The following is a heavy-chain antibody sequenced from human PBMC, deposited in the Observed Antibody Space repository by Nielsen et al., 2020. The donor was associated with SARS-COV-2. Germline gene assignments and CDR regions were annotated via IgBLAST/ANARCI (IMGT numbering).Heavy chain of an antibody. D-gene: IGHD4-11*01. CDR2: IYSGGST. CDR3: ATQTHDYSNYYYYYMDV. J-gene: IGHJ6*03. Sequence: GESLKISCAASGFTFSDYYMSWIRQAPGKGLEWVSVIYSGGSTYYADSVKGRFTISRDNSKNTLYLQMNSLRAEDTAVYYCATQTHDYSNYYYYYMDVWGKGTTVTVSS. CDR1: GFTFSDYY. V-gene: IGHV3-53*01.